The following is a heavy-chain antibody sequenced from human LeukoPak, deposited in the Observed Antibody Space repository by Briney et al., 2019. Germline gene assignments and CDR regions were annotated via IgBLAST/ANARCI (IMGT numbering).Heavy chain of an antibody. CDR1: GGSISSYY. CDR3: ARDGRDGTLGC. Sequence: SETLSLTCTVSGGSISSYYWSWIRQPPGKGLEWIGYIYYSGSTNYNPSLKSRVTISVDTSKNQFSLKLSSVTAADTAVYYCARDGRDGTLGCWGQGTLVTVFS. D-gene: IGHD1-1*01. V-gene: IGHV4-59*01. CDR2: IYYSGST. J-gene: IGHJ4*02.